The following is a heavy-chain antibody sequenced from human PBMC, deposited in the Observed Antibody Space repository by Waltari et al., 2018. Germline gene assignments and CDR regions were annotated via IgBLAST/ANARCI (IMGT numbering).Heavy chain of an antibody. CDR3: ARDNRGALDY. J-gene: IGHJ4*02. CDR2: IKQDESER. V-gene: IGHV3-7*04. Sequence: EGKRGEAGGGLGEPGGILRLSGASSDFTFRSYWMAWVRQAPGKGLEWVSNIKQDESERFQVDSVKGRFTISRDNANESLYRQMVSLRAEDTAVYYCARDNRGALDYWGQVTQVTVSS. CDR1: DFTFRSYW.